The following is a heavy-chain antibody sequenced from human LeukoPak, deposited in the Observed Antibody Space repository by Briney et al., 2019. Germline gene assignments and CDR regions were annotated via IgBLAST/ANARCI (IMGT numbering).Heavy chain of an antibody. CDR1: GFTFSDYY. CDR3: ASLYYYGSGSYSDY. D-gene: IGHD3-10*01. V-gene: IGHV3-11*01. Sequence: PGGSLRLSCAASGFTFSDYYMSWIRQAPGKGLEWVSYISSSGSTIYYADSVRGRFTISRDNAKNSLYLQMNSLRAEDTAVYYCASLYYYGSGSYSDYWGQGTLVTVSS. CDR2: ISSSGSTI. J-gene: IGHJ4*02.